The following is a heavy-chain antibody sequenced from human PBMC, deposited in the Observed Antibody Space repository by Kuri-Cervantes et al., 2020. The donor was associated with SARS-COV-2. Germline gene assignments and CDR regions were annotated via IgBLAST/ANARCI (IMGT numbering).Heavy chain of an antibody. D-gene: IGHD5-18*01. CDR1: GGSISSSSYY. V-gene: IGHV4-39*01. CDR2: IYHSGST. Sequence: GSLRLSCTVSGGSISSSSYYWGWIRQPPGKGLEWIGSIYHSGSTYYNPSLKSRVTISVDTSKNQFSLKLSSVTAADTAVYYCASQVDTAMAFDYWGQGTLVTVSS. J-gene: IGHJ4*02. CDR3: ASQVDTAMAFDY.